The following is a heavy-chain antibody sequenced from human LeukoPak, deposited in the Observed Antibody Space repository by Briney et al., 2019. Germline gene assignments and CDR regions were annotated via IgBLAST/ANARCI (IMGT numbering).Heavy chain of an antibody. CDR3: ARDRTRTEAGGYYFDY. CDR2: IYYSGST. D-gene: IGHD1-1*01. J-gene: IGHJ4*02. V-gene: IGHV4-39*07. CDR1: GGSISSSSYY. Sequence: SETLTLTCTVSGGSISSSSYYWGWIRQPPGKGLEWIGSIYYSGSTYYNPSLKSRVTISVDTSKNQFSLKLSSVTAADTAVYYCARDRTRTEAGGYYFDYWGQGTLVTVSS.